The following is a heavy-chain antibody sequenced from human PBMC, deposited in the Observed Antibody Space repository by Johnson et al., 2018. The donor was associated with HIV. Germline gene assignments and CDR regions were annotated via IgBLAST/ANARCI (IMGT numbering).Heavy chain of an antibody. CDR3: AREGSSSSDDAFDI. D-gene: IGHD6-6*01. CDR2: SWNSGSI. Sequence: VQLVESGGGLIQPGGSLRLSCAASGFTVSSNYMSWVRQAPGKGLEWVSGISWNSGSIGYVDYVRGRITISRDNAKNSLYLQMNSLRAEDTAVYYCAREGSSSSDDAFDIWGQGTMVTVSS. CDR1: GFTVSSNY. J-gene: IGHJ3*02. V-gene: IGHV3-48*04.